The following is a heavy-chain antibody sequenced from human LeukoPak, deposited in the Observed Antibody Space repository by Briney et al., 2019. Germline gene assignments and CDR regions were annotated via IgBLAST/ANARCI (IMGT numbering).Heavy chain of an antibody. Sequence: GGSLRLSCAASGFTFDDYGMSWVRQAPGKGLEWVSGINWNGGSTGYADSVKGRFTISRDNAKNSLYLQMNSLRAEDTALYYCARDKSATVRDAFDIWGQGTMATVSS. CDR2: INWNGGST. V-gene: IGHV3-20*04. CDR1: GFTFDDYG. D-gene: IGHD4-17*01. J-gene: IGHJ3*02. CDR3: ARDKSATVRDAFDI.